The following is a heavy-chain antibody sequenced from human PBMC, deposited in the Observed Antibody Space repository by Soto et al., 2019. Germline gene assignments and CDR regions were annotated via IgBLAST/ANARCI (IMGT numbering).Heavy chain of an antibody. Sequence: ASVKVSCKASGYTVTSYDINCMRQATGQVLEWMGWMNPNSGNTGYAQKFQGRVTMTRNTSISTAYMELSSLRSEDTAVYYCARGSLVVAPNLYYYYGMDVWGQGTTVTVSS. V-gene: IGHV1-8*01. CDR1: GYTVTSYD. CDR3: ARGSLVVAPNLYYYYGMDV. D-gene: IGHD2-15*01. CDR2: MNPNSGNT. J-gene: IGHJ6*02.